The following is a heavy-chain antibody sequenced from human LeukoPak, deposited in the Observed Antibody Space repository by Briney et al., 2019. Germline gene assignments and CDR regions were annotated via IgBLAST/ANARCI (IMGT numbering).Heavy chain of an antibody. CDR1: GGTLSSYA. CDR2: IIPIFGTA. D-gene: IGHD3-22*01. Sequence: ASVKVSCKASGGTLSSYAISWVRQAPGQGLEWMGGIIPIFGTANYAQKFQGRVTITTDESTRTAYMELSSLRSEDTAVYYCARVVSSGYYDGFDYWGQGTLVTASS. V-gene: IGHV1-69*05. CDR3: ARVVSSGYYDGFDY. J-gene: IGHJ4*02.